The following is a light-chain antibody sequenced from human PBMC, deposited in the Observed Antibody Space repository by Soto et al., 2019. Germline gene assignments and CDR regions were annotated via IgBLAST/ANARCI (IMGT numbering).Light chain of an antibody. CDR1: SSDVGGYNY. Sequence: QSVLTQPASVSGSPGQSITISCTGTSSDVGGYNYVSWYQQNPGKAPKVMIYEVSNRPSGISNRFSGSKSGNTAALTISGLQAEDEADYYCSSYTSSSTYVFGSGTKVTVL. V-gene: IGLV2-14*01. CDR3: SSYTSSSTYV. CDR2: EVS. J-gene: IGLJ1*01.